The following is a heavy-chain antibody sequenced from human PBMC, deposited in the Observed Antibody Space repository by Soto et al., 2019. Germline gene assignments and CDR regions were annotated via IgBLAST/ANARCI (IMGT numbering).Heavy chain of an antibody. D-gene: IGHD3-22*01. CDR3: ARGRTTMIVAKTLFDY. V-gene: IGHV4-34*01. CDR1: GGSFNGYY. CDR2: INHSGST. Sequence: SETLSLTCAVYGGSFNGYYSSWIRQPQGKGLEWSGEINHSGSTNYNPSLKSRVTISVDTSKNQFSLKLSSVTAADTAVYYCARGRTTMIVAKTLFDYWGQGTLVT. J-gene: IGHJ4*02.